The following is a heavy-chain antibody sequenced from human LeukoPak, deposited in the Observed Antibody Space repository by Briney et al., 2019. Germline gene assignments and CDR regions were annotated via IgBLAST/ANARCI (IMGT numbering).Heavy chain of an antibody. D-gene: IGHD6-19*01. Sequence: ASVEVSCKASGGTFSSYAISWVRQAPGQGLEWMGRIIPILGIANYAQKFQGRVTITADKSTSTAYMELSSLRSEDTAVYYCASSAVAGTGDTDYWGQGTLVTVSS. CDR1: GGTFSSYA. CDR3: ASSAVAGTGDTDY. J-gene: IGHJ4*02. V-gene: IGHV1-69*04. CDR2: IIPILGIA.